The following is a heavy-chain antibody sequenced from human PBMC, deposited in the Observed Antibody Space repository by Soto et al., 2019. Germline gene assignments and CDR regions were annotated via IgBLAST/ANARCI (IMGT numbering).Heavy chain of an antibody. D-gene: IGHD6-6*01. CDR1: GGAIISYY. V-gene: IGHV4-59*01. CDR2: IYYSGST. CDR3: ARDGGIAARPLYYYYGMDV. J-gene: IGHJ6*02. Sequence: TSETLSLTCTVSGGAIISYYWIFIRQPPFKGLEWIVYIYYSGSTNYNPSLKSRVTISVDTSKNQFSLKLSSVTAADTAVYYCARDGGIAARPLYYYYGMDVWGQGTTVTVSS.